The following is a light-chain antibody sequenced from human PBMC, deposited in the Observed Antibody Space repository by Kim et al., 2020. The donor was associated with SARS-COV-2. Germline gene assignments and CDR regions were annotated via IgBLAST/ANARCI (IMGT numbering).Light chain of an antibody. Sequence: SVPPGQTASITCSGDKLGDKYACWYQQKPRQSPVLVIYQDSKRPSGIPERFSGSNSGNTATLTISGTQAMDEADYYCQAWDSSTAVFGGGTQLTVL. CDR2: QDS. J-gene: IGLJ3*02. V-gene: IGLV3-1*01. CDR3: QAWDSSTAV. CDR1: KLGDKY.